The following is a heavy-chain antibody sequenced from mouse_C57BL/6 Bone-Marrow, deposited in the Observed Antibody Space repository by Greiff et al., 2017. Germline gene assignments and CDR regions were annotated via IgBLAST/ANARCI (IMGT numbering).Heavy chain of an antibody. V-gene: IGHV5-6*01. CDR1: GFTFSSYG. CDR2: ISSGGSYT. CDR3: ARHRSMDY. Sequence: EVQLVESGGDLVKPGGSLKLSCAASGFTFSSYGMSWVRQTPDKRLEWVATISSGGSYTYYPDSVKGRFTISRDNAKNTLYLQMSSLKSEDTAMYYCARHRSMDYWGQGTSVTGSS. J-gene: IGHJ4*01.